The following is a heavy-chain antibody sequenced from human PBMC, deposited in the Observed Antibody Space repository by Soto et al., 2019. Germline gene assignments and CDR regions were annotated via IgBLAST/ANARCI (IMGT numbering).Heavy chain of an antibody. CDR2: LYSGGRI. CDR3: ARSDPGYAYGLNV. CDR1: GFTVSDNY. Sequence: GGSLRLSCAASGFTVSDNYITWVRQAPGRGLEWVSLLYSGGRIYYADSVKGRFTISRDTSKKTLYLQMNSLRTEDTAVYYCARSDPGYAYGLNVWSQGTTVTVSS. D-gene: IGHD5-18*01. J-gene: IGHJ6*02. V-gene: IGHV3-53*01.